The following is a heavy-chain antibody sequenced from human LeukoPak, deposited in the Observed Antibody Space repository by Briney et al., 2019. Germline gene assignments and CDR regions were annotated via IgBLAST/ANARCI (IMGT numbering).Heavy chain of an antibody. D-gene: IGHD4-23*01. CDR2: INPSGGST. CDR1: GYTFTSYY. J-gene: IGHJ4*02. Sequence: GASVKVSCKASGYTFTSYYIHWVRQAPGQGLEWMGIINPSGGSTSYAQKFQGRVTMTRDTSTSTVYMELSSLRSEDTAVYYCARDPNGGLHDSYFDYWGQGTLVTVSS. CDR3: ARDPNGGLHDSYFDY. V-gene: IGHV1-46*01.